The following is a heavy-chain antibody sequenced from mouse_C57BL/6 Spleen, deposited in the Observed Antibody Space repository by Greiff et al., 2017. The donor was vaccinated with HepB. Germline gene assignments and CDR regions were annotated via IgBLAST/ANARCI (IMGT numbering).Heavy chain of an antibody. CDR2: IYPRSGNT. J-gene: IGHJ1*03. V-gene: IGHV1-81*01. Sequence: QVHVKQSGAELARPGASVKLSCKASGYTFTSYGISWVKQRTGQGLEWIGEIYPRSGNTYYNEKFKGKATLTADKSSSTAYMELRSLTSEDSAVYFCARLERSRYFDVWGTGTTVTVSS. CDR3: ARLERSRYFDV. CDR1: GYTFTSYG.